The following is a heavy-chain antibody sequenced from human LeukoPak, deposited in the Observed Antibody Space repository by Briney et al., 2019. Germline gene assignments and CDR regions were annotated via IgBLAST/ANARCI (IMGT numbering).Heavy chain of an antibody. D-gene: IGHD3-10*01. Sequence: GGSLRLSCAASGFTFSTYSMNWVRQAPGKGLEWVSSLSSSSYIHYADSVKGRFTISRDNAKNSLYLQMISLRAEDTAVYYCARETGELFDYWGQGALVTVSS. CDR1: GFTFSTYS. CDR3: ARETGELFDY. V-gene: IGHV3-21*01. CDR2: LSSSSYI. J-gene: IGHJ4*02.